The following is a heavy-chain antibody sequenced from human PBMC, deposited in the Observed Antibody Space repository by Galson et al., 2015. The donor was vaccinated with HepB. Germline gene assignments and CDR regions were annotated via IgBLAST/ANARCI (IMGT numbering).Heavy chain of an antibody. CDR1: GYTFTNYG. D-gene: IGHD3-22*01. CDR3: ARAPDSSGCSVPPDVFDI. Sequence: SVKVSCKASGYTFTNYGIHWVRQAPGQRPEWMGWINAGNGNSKFSEKFQDRVTSTRDISASTAYMELSSLRSEDTAIYYCARAPDSSGCSVPPDVFDIWGQGTMVTVSS. J-gene: IGHJ3*02. CDR2: INAGNGNS. V-gene: IGHV1-3*01.